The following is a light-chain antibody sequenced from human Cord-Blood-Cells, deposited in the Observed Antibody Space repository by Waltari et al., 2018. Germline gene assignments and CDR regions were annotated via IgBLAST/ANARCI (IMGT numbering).Light chain of an antibody. J-gene: IGLJ2*01. CDR3: NSRDSSGNHVV. CDR2: GKN. CDR1: SLRSYY. Sequence: SSELTQDPAVSVALGQTVRITCQGDSLRSYYASWYQQKPGQAPVLFSYGKNNRPSGIPDRVSGSSSGNTASWTITGAQAEDEADYYCNSRDSSGNHVVFGGGTKLTVL. V-gene: IGLV3-19*01.